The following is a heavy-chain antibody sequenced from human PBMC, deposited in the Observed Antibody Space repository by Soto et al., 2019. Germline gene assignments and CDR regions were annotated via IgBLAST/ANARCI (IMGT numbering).Heavy chain of an antibody. CDR1: GFTFSSYG. J-gene: IGHJ6*02. CDR3: ARARQLVYYYYGMDV. CDR2: IWYDGSNK. D-gene: IGHD6-6*01. V-gene: IGHV3-33*01. Sequence: QVQLVESGGGVVQPGRSLRLSCAASGFTFSSYGMHWVRQAPGKGLEWVAVIWYDGSNKYYADSVKGRFTISRDNSKNTLYLQMNSLRAEDTAVYYCARARQLVYYYYGMDVWGQGTTVTVSS.